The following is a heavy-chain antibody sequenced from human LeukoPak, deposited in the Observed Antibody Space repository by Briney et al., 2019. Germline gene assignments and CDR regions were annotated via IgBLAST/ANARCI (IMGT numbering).Heavy chain of an antibody. V-gene: IGHV3-74*01. CDR1: EFTFSSYW. CDR2: INSDGSST. CDR3: ARDIVYGGKHSVDY. D-gene: IGHD4-23*01. J-gene: IGHJ4*02. Sequence: GGSLRLSCAASEFTFSSYWMHWVRQAPGKGLVWVSRINSDGSSTSYADSVKGRFTISRDNAKNTLYLQMNSLRAEDTAVYYCARDIVYGGKHSVDYWGQGTLVTVSS.